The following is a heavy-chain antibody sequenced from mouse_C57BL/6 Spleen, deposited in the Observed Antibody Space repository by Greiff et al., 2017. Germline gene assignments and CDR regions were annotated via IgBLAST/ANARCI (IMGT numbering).Heavy chain of an antibody. CDR3: ARHGYGSSTYAMDY. J-gene: IGHJ4*01. D-gene: IGHD1-1*01. Sequence: QVQLQQSGAELVRPGASVKLSCKASGYTFTDYYINWVKQRPGQGLEWIARIYPGSGNTYYNEKFKGKATLTAEKSSSTAYMQLSSLTSEDSAVXFCARHGYGSSTYAMDYWGQGTSVTVSS. V-gene: IGHV1-76*01. CDR1: GYTFTDYY. CDR2: IYPGSGNT.